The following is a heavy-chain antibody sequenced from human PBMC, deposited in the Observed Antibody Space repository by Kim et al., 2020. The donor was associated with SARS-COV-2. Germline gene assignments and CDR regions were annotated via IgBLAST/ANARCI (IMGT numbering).Heavy chain of an antibody. J-gene: IGHJ4*02. CDR2: ISSSGSTI. CDR3: ARAGLSTVGPFDY. Sequence: GGSLRLSCAASGFTFSDYYMSWIRQAPGKGLEWVSYISSSGSTIYYADSVQGRFTISRDNAKNSLYLQMNSLRAEDAAVYYCARAGLSTVGPFDYWGQGTLVTVSS. CDR1: GFTFSDYY. D-gene: IGHD1-26*01. V-gene: IGHV3-11*04.